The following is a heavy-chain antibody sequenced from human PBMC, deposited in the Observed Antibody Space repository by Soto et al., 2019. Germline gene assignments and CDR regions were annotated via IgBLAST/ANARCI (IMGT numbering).Heavy chain of an antibody. J-gene: IGHJ5*02. CDR3: ARVGPWVPYSYDSSPYTFEIWFDP. V-gene: IGHV4-38-2*01. CDR2: IYHGGST. D-gene: IGHD3-22*01. Sequence: PSETLSLTCAVSGYSISSGYYWGWLRQPPAKGLEWTGSIYHGGSTYYNPSLNSRVTLSIDMTNHHVSLILNSVTAADTAVYYCARVGPWVPYSYDSSPYTFEIWFDPGGQGTLVTVS. CDR1: GYSISSGYY.